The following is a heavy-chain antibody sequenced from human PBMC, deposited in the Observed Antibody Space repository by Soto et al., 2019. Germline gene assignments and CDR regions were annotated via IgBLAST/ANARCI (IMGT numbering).Heavy chain of an antibody. CDR1: GGSFSGYY. CDR2: INHSGST. Sequence: PSETLSLTCAVYGGSFSGYYWSWIRQPPGKGLEWIGEINHSGSTNYNPSLKSRVTISVDTSKNQFSLKLSSVTAADTAVYYCARAGRYYYGMDVWGQGTTVTV. V-gene: IGHV4-34*01. CDR3: ARAGRYYYGMDV. J-gene: IGHJ6*02.